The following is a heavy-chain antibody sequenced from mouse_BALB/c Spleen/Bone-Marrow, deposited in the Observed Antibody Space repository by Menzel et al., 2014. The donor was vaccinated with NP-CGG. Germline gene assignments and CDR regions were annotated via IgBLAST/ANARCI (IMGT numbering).Heavy chain of an antibody. V-gene: IGHV4-2*02. CDR1: GFDFSRYW. Sequence: EVKVIESGGGLVQPGGSLNLSCAASGFDFSRYWMSWTRQAPGKGQEWIGEINPGSSTINYTPSLKDKFIISRDNAKNTLYQQMNKVRSEDTALYYCARRNYGSSWAMDYWGQGTSVTVSS. J-gene: IGHJ4*01. CDR3: ARRNYGSSWAMDY. D-gene: IGHD1-1*01. CDR2: INPGSSTI.